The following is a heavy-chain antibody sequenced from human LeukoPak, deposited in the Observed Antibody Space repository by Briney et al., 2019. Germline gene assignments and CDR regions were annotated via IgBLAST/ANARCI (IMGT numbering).Heavy chain of an antibody. J-gene: IGHJ4*02. CDR1: GYTFTSYY. CDR3: ARVLRYGGNSVLGY. V-gene: IGHV1-46*01. CDR2: INPSGGNT. D-gene: IGHD4-23*01. Sequence: ASVKVSCKASGYTFTSYYMHWVRQAPGQGLEWMGIINPSGGNTGYAQKFQGRVTMTRNTSISTAYMELSSLRSEDTAVYYCARVLRYGGNSVLGYWGQGTLVTVSS.